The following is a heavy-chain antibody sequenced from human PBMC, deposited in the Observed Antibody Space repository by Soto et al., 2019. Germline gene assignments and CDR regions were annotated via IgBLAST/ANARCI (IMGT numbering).Heavy chain of an antibody. V-gene: IGHV1-8*01. CDR2: MNTNNGYT. D-gene: IGHD6-13*01. Sequence: QVQLVQSGAEVKKPGASVKVSCMTSGYTFTSYDINWVRQASGQGLEWVGWMNTNNGYTAYATKFQGRVTGTRNTSIRTVYMELSSLRSEDTAVYYCAREWSAAGNYYGMDVWGQGTTVTVSS. CDR1: GYTFTSYD. J-gene: IGHJ6*02. CDR3: AREWSAAGNYYGMDV.